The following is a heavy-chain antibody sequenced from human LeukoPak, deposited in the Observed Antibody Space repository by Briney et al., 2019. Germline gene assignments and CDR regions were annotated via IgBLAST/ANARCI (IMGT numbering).Heavy chain of an antibody. J-gene: IGHJ4*02. Sequence: SETLSLTCNVSGDSINSHYWNWVRQPAGKGLEWIGRIYTSGSTNYSPSLKSRVTMSVDTSKNQFSLKLSSVTAADTAVYYCRHDYGDYSRNYWGQGILVIVSS. CDR2: IYTSGST. D-gene: IGHD4-17*01. CDR1: GDSINSHY. V-gene: IGHV4-4*07. CDR3: RHDYGDYSRNY.